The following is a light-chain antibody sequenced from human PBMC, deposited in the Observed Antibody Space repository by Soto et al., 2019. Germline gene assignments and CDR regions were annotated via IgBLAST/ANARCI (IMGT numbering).Light chain of an antibody. Sequence: QSVLRQPPSVSGAPGQRVTISCTGSSSNIGAGYDVHWYQQLPGTAPKLLIYVNSNRPSGVPDRFSASKSGTSASLAITGLQAEDEADYYCQSYDSSLSVVFGGGTKLTVL. V-gene: IGLV1-40*01. J-gene: IGLJ2*01. CDR3: QSYDSSLSVV. CDR1: SSNIGAGYD. CDR2: VNS.